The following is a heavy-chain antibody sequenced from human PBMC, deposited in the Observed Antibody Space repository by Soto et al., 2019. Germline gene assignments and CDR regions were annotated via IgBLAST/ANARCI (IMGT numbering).Heavy chain of an antibody. D-gene: IGHD2-8*01. CDR3: AREVNVVALSDAFDI. V-gene: IGHV4-30-4*01. J-gene: IGHJ3*02. CDR2: ISNRGTP. Sequence: QVQLQESGPGLVKPSQTLSLICTVSGDSISSDNYFWSWIRQPPGQGLEWIGYISNRGTPYYNPSLKRRVTISFDTSNNRFSLDMYSVTAADTAVYYCAREVNVVALSDAFDIWGQGTMVTVSS. CDR1: GDSISSDNYF.